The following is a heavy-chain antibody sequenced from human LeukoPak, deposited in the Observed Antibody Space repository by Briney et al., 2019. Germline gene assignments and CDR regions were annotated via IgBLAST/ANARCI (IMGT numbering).Heavy chain of an antibody. CDR1: GGSISSSSYY. J-gene: IGHJ6*03. Sequence: SETLSLTCTVSGGSISSSSYYWGWIRQPPGKGLEWIGSIYYSGSTYYNPSLKSRVTISVDTSKNQFSLKLSSVTAADTAVYYCARELRYFDDYYYYYMDVWGKGTTVTISS. CDR2: IYYSGST. D-gene: IGHD3-9*01. V-gene: IGHV4-39*07. CDR3: ARELRYFDDYYYYYMDV.